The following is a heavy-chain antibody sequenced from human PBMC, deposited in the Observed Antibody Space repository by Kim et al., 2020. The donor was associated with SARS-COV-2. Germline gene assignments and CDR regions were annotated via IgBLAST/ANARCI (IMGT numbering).Heavy chain of an antibody. Sequence: SETLSLTCSVSPASLRGYSWSWIRQPPGKGLEWIGEINHSGNTAYNLSLNSRPSLFLDTSRNHFSLKLSSVTAADTAVYYCAIRAFGGGFDFWGQGTLV. D-gene: IGHD3-3*01. CDR1: PASLRGYS. V-gene: IGHV4-34*01. J-gene: IGHJ4*02. CDR2: INHSGNT. CDR3: AIRAFGGGFDF.